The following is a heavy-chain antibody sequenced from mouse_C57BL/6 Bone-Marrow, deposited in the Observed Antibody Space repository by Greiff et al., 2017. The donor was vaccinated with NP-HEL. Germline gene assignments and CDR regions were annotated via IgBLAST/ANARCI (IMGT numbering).Heavy chain of an antibody. CDR2: IWSGGST. V-gene: IGHV2-2*01. D-gene: IGHD1-2*01. CDR1: GFSLTSYG. J-gene: IGHJ1*03. CDR3: ARTITTAWYFDV. Sequence: VQLQQSGPGLVQPSQSLSITCTVSGFSLTSYGVHWVRQSPGKGLEWLGVIWSGGSTDYNAAFISRLSISKDNSKSQVFFKMNSLQADDTAIYYCARTITTAWYFDVWGTGTTVTVSS.